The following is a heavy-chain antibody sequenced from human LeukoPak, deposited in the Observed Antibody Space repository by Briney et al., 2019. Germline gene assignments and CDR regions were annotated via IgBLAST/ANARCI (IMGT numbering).Heavy chain of an antibody. D-gene: IGHD3-3*01. CDR3: ARDLDDFGAFDI. CDR1: GGSISSYY. V-gene: IGHV4-59*12. J-gene: IGHJ6*04. Sequence: PSETLSLTCTVSGGSISSYYWSCIRQRPGKGLEWIGYIYYSGSTNYNPSLKSRVTISVDTSKNQFSLKLSSVTAADTAVYYCARDLDDFGAFDIWGKGTTVTISS. CDR2: IYYSGST.